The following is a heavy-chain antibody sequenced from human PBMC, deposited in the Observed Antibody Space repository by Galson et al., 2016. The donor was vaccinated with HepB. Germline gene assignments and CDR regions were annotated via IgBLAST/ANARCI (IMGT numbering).Heavy chain of an antibody. J-gene: IGHJ5*01. Sequence: SVKVSCKASGYTFINYDINWVRQATGQGLEWMGWMNPNSGKTGYAQKFQGRVTLTRNTSINTAYLELTSLRFDDTAVYYCARGPMYSSSWFDSWGQGTRVTVSS. CDR2: MNPNSGKT. D-gene: IGHD6-13*01. V-gene: IGHV1-8*01. CDR1: GYTFINYD. CDR3: ARGPMYSSSWFDS.